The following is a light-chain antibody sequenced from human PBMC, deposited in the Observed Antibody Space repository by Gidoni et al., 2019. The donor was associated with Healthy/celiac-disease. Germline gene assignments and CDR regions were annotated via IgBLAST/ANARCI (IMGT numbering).Light chain of an antibody. Sequence: EIVMTQSPATLSVSPGERATLSCRASQSVSSNLAWYQQKPGQAPRLLIYGASTRATGIPARYSGSGCGTEFTLTISSLQSEDFAVYYCQQYNNWPLTFXGXTKVXIK. J-gene: IGKJ4*01. CDR2: GAS. CDR3: QQYNNWPLT. CDR1: QSVSSN. V-gene: IGKV3-15*01.